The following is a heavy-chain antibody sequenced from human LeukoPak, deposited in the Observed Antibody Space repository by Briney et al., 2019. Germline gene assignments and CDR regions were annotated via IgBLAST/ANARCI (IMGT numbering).Heavy chain of an antibody. J-gene: IGHJ3*02. CDR2: ISYDGSNK. Sequence: GGSLRLSCAASGFTFSSYAMHWVRQAPGKGLEWVAVISYDGSNKYYADSVKGRFTISRDNSKNTLYLQMNSLRAEDTAVYYCAKDSTTVVTLDAFDIWGQGTMVTVSS. V-gene: IGHV3-30-3*01. D-gene: IGHD4-23*01. CDR1: GFTFSSYA. CDR3: AKDSTTVVTLDAFDI.